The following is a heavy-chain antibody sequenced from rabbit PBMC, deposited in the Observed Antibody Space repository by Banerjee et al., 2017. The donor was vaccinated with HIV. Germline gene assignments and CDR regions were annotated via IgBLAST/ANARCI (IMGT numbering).Heavy chain of an antibody. V-gene: IGHV1S45*01. D-gene: IGHD1-1*01. CDR2: INASTGKP. J-gene: IGHJ4*01. Sequence: QEQLVESGGGLVQPEGSLTLTCKASGFSFSDRDVMCWVRQAPGKGLEWIACINASTGKPVYATWAKGRFTISRTSSTTVTLRMTSLTAADMATYFCARDLVGVIGWNFYLWGPGTLVTVS. CDR3: ARDLVGVIGWNFYL. CDR1: GFSFSDRDV.